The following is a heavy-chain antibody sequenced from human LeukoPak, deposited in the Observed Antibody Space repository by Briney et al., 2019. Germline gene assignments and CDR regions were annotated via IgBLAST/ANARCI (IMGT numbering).Heavy chain of an antibody. D-gene: IGHD3-10*01. Sequence: PSEALSLTCTVSGGSISNYYWTWLRQPPGKGLEWIGYIFHSGSTKYNPSLQSRVTISVDTSKNLFSLKLSSVTAADTAVYYCARHSPTYYDFDYWGQGTLVTVSS. CDR2: IFHSGST. J-gene: IGHJ4*02. V-gene: IGHV4-59*08. CDR3: ARHSPTYYDFDY. CDR1: GGSISNYY.